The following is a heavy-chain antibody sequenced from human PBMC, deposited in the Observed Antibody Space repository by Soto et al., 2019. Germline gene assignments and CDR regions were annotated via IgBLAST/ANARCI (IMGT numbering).Heavy chain of an antibody. J-gene: IGHJ4*02. CDR1: GYTFTGYY. CDR2: INPNRGDT. D-gene: IGHD3-16*01. V-gene: IGHV1-2*02. Sequence: ASVKVSCKASGYTFTGYYMHWVRQAPGQGLEWMGWINPNRGDTNYAQNFQDRVTMTRDTSTSTAYMELNRLVFDDTAVYYCARDMQGWGGYWGQGTLVTVS. CDR3: ARDMQGWGGY.